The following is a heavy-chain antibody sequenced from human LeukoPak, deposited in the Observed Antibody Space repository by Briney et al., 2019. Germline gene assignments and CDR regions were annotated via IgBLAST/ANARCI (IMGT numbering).Heavy chain of an antibody. J-gene: IGHJ4*02. CDR2: ISSSSSYI. CDR1: GFTFSSYS. CDR3: ARATYSSGWYPFDY. Sequence: GGSLRLSCAASGFTFSSYSMNWVRQAPGKGLEWVSSISSSSSYIYYADSVKGRFTISRDNAKNSLYLQMNSLRAEDTAVYYCARATYSSGWYPFDYWGQGTLVTVSS. V-gene: IGHV3-21*01. D-gene: IGHD6-19*01.